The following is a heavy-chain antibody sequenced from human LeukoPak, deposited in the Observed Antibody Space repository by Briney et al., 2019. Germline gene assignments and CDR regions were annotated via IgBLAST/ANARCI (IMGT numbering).Heavy chain of an antibody. D-gene: IGHD5-18*01. CDR3: ARLPQINRYSYGLD. J-gene: IGHJ4*02. CDR2: INHSGGT. Sequence: SETLSLTCAVYGGSFSGYYWSWIRQPPGKGLEWIGEINHSGGTNYNPSLKSRVTISVDTSKNQFSLKLSSVTAADTAVYYCARLPQINRYSYGLDWGQGTLVTVSS. CDR1: GGSFSGYY. V-gene: IGHV4-34*01.